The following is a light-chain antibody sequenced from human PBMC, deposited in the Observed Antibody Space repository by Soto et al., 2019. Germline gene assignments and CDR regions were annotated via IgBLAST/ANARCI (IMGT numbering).Light chain of an antibody. CDR1: SSNIEGNP. V-gene: IGLV1-44*01. CDR2: STN. CDR3: AAWDHTLDAWV. J-gene: IGLJ3*02. Sequence: QSVLTQPPSASGTPGQRVTISCSGSSSNIEGNPVNWYQQVPGAAAKSLIYSTNYRASGVPDRISGSKSGTSASLAISGLQSEDEADYYCAAWDHTLDAWVFGGGTKLTVL.